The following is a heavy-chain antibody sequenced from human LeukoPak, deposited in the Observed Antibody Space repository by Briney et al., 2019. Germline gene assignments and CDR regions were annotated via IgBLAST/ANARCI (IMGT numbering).Heavy chain of an antibody. Sequence: GGSLRLSCAASGFTVSSNFMSWVRQAPGKGLEWVSVIYSGGSTYYADSVKGRFTISRDNSKNTVYLQMNSLRAEDTTMYYCARDSSGWPFDYWGQGTLVTVSS. CDR2: IYSGGST. D-gene: IGHD6-19*01. CDR1: GFTVSSNF. V-gene: IGHV3-66*01. CDR3: ARDSSGWPFDY. J-gene: IGHJ4*02.